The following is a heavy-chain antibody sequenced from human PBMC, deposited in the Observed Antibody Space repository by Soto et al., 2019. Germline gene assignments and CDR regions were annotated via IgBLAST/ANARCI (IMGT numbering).Heavy chain of an antibody. J-gene: IGHJ4*02. Sequence: SVKVSCKASGGTFSSYAISWVRQAPGQGLEWMGGIIPIFGTANYAQKLQGRVTITADKSTSTAYMELSSLRSEDTAVYYCASALVRITFGGVIVALFDYWGQGTLVTVSS. CDR3: ASALVRITFGGVIVALFDY. V-gene: IGHV1-69*06. D-gene: IGHD3-16*02. CDR2: IIPIFGTA. CDR1: GGTFSSYA.